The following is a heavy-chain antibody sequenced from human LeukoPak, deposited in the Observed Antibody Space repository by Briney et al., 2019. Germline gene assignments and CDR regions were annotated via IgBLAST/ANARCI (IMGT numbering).Heavy chain of an antibody. J-gene: IGHJ4*02. CDR1: GFTVSTNY. Sequence: GGSLRLSCAASGFTVSTNYMTWVRQAPGKGLEWVSGISESGDNRNHADSVKGRFTISRDNPKNTLYLQMNSLRAEDTAVYYCAKNITDWGQGTLVTVSS. CDR2: ISESGDNR. D-gene: IGHD1-14*01. CDR3: AKNITD. V-gene: IGHV3-23*01.